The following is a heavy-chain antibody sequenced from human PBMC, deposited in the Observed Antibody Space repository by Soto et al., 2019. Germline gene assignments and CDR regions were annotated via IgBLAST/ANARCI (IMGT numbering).Heavy chain of an antibody. J-gene: IGHJ4*02. D-gene: IGHD6-19*01. Sequence: GGSLRLSCAASSFTFKKYVMNWVRQAPGKGMEWVSAISGTGGGTYYAESVKGRFTISRDNSKNTLYLQMNSLRAEDTAVYYCANGRGIAVAGIIDYWGQGTLVTVSS. V-gene: IGHV3-23*01. CDR2: ISGTGGGT. CDR1: SFTFKKYV. CDR3: ANGRGIAVAGIIDY.